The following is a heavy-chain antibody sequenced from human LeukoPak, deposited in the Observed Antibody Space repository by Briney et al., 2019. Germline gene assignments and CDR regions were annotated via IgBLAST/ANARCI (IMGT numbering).Heavy chain of an antibody. J-gene: IGHJ6*02. D-gene: IGHD6-13*01. CDR1: GFTFSDYY. Sequence: GGSLRLSCAASGFTFSDYYMSWIRQAPRKGLEWVSYISSSGSTIYYADSVKGRFTISRDNAKNSLYLQMNSLRAEDTAVYYCARVHSSSWYRVYYGMDVWGQGTTVTVSS. CDR2: ISSSGSTI. V-gene: IGHV3-11*01. CDR3: ARVHSSSWYRVYYGMDV.